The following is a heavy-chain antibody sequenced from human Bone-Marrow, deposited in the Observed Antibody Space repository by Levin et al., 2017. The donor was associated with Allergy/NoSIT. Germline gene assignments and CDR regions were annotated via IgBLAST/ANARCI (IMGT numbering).Heavy chain of an antibody. V-gene: IGHV3-73*01. CDR1: GFTFSGSA. CDR3: TRVGYQLYYYYYYYMDV. CDR2: IRSKANSYAT. D-gene: IGHD2-2*01. J-gene: IGHJ6*03. Sequence: LSLTCAASGFTFSGSAMHWVRQASGKGLEWVGRIRSKANSYATAYAASVKGRFTISRDDSKNTAYLQMNSLKTEDTAVYYCTRVGYQLYYYYYYYMDVWGKGTTVTVSS.